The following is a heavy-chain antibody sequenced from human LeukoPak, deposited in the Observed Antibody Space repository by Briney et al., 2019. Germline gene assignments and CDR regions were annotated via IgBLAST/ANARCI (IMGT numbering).Heavy chain of an antibody. J-gene: IGHJ3*02. V-gene: IGHV1-24*01. CDR3: ATLSLGI. CDR2: FDPEDGET. Sequence: ASVKVSCKVSVCTLTQLSMHSVRQAPGRGLEWMGGFDPEDGETIYAKKFQGRVTMTEDTSTDTAYMELSSLRSEDTAVYYCATLSLGIWGQGTMVTVSS. CDR1: VCTLTQLS.